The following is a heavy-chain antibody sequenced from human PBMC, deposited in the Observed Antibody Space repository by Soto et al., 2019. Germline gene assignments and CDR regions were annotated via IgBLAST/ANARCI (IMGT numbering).Heavy chain of an antibody. V-gene: IGHV3-33*01. J-gene: IGHJ6*02. CDR1: GFTFSSYG. D-gene: IGHD3-3*01. CDR2: IWYDGSNK. CDR3: ARGLRFLEWLLDLTYYYGMDV. Sequence: GGSLRLSCAASGFTFSSYGMHWVRQAPGKGLEWVAVIWYDGSNKYYADSVKGRFTISRDNSKNTLYLQMNSLRAEDTAVYYCARGLRFLEWLLDLTYYYGMDVWGQGTTVTVSS.